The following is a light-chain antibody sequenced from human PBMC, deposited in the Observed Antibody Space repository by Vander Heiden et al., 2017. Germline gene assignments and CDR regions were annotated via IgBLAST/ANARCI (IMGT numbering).Light chain of an antibody. Sequence: QSALTQPRPVSGSPGQSVTISCTGTSSDVGRYDYVSWYQQHPGKAPKLMIYDVSERPSGVPDRFSGSKSGNTASLTISGLQAEDEADYYCCSYADTYDVLFGGGTKLTVL. CDR1: SSDVGRYDY. V-gene: IGLV2-11*02. CDR2: DVS. J-gene: IGLJ2*01. CDR3: CSYADTYDVL.